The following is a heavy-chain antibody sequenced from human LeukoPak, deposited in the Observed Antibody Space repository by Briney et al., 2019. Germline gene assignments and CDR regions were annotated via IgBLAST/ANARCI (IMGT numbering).Heavy chain of an antibody. J-gene: IGHJ2*01. D-gene: IGHD2-2*03. CDR1: GGSISSYY. CDR3: ARVLNFGYGTYWYFDL. CDR2: IYYSGST. Sequence: KPSETLSLTCTVSGGSISSYYWSWIRQPPGKGLEWIGYIYYSGSTNYNPSLKSRVTISVDTSKNQFSLKLSSVTAADTAVYYCARVLNFGYGTYWYFDLWGRGTLVTVSS. V-gene: IGHV4-59*08.